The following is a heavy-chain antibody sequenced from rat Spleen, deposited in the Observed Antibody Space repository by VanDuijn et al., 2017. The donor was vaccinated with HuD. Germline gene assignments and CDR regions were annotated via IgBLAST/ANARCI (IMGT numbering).Heavy chain of an antibody. J-gene: IGHJ2*01. CDR3: ARTYYYDGYYYFDY. Sequence: EVQLVESGGGLVQPGKSLKLSCAASGFIFSDYYMAWVRQAPAKGLEWVASISTGAGNTYYRDSVKGRFTFSRDNAKTTLYLQMDSLRSEDTATYYCARTYYYDGYYYFDYWGQGVMVTVSS. D-gene: IGHD1-12*03. CDR1: GFIFSDYY. CDR2: ISTGAGNT. V-gene: IGHV5-25*01.